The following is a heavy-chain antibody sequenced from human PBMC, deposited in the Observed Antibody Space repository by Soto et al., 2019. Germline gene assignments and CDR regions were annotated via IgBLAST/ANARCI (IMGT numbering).Heavy chain of an antibody. V-gene: IGHV3-33*01. CDR1: GFTFSSYG. Sequence: QVQLVESGGGVVQPGRSLRLSCAASGFTFSSYGMHWVRQAPGKGLEWVAVIWYDGSNKYYADSVKGRFTISRDNSKNTLYLQMNTLRAEDTAVYYCARDRGSEMATISCFDNWGQGTLVTVSS. D-gene: IGHD5-12*01. CDR2: IWYDGSNK. CDR3: ARDRGSEMATISCFDN. J-gene: IGHJ4*02.